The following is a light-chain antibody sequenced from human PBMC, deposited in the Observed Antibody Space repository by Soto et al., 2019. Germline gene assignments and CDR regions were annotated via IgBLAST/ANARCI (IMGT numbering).Light chain of an antibody. Sequence: QSALTQPASVSGSPGQSITLSCTGTSSDVGSYNLVSWYQQHPGKAPKLMIYEGSKRASGVSNRFSGSKSGNTASLTTSGLQAEDEADYYCCSYAGDYVFGTGTKLTVL. V-gene: IGLV2-23*01. CDR3: CSYAGDYV. CDR2: EGS. J-gene: IGLJ1*01. CDR1: SSDVGSYNL.